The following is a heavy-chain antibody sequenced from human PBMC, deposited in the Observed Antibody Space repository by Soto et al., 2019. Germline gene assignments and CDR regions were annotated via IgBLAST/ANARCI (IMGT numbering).Heavy chain of an antibody. CDR3: ARLINELRFLEWLPDAFDI. Sequence: QLQLQESGPGLVKPSETLSLTCTVSGGSISSSSYYWGWIRQPPGKGLEWIGSIYYSGSTYYNPSLKSRVTISVDTSKNQFSLKLSSVTAADTAVYYCARLINELRFLEWLPDAFDIWGQGTMVTVSS. CDR1: GGSISSSSYY. V-gene: IGHV4-39*01. CDR2: IYYSGST. D-gene: IGHD3-3*01. J-gene: IGHJ3*02.